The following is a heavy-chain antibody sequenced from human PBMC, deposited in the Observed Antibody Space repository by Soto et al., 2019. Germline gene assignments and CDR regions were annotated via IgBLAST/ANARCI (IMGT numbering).Heavy chain of an antibody. V-gene: IGHV3-23*01. CDR1: GFTFNSYA. CDR3: ATYNSRVSDV. CDR2: ISGSGGNT. J-gene: IGHJ6*02. D-gene: IGHD1-20*01. Sequence: GGALRLSCAASGFTFNSYAMIWVRQAPWKGLEWVSAISGSGGNTYYADSVKGRFTISRDNPKDTLYLQMNSLRAEDTAVYYCATYNSRVSDVWGQGTTVTVSS.